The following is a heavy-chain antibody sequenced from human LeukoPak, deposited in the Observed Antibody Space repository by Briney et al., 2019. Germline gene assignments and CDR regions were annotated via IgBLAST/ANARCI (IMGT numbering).Heavy chain of an antibody. CDR1: GYTFTGQH. J-gene: IGHJ4*02. CDR2: INPNSGGT. D-gene: IGHD1-14*01. V-gene: IGHV1-2*02. CDR3: ARGLTTVASVDY. Sequence: ASVKVSCKASGYTFTGQHIHWVRQAPGQGLEWMGWINPNSGGTNYAQKFQGRVTMTRDTSIRTVYMELSRLRSDDTAVYYCARGLTTVASVDYWGQGTLVTVSS.